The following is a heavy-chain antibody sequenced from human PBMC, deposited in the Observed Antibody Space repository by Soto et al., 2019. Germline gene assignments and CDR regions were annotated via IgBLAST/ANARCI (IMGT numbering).Heavy chain of an antibody. D-gene: IGHD6-6*01. CDR2: ISSSSSYI. J-gene: IGHJ3*02. V-gene: IGHV3-21*01. Sequence: GSLRLSCAASGFTLSSYSMNWVRQAPGKGLEWVSSISSSSSYIYYADSVKGRFTISRDNAKNSLYLQMNSLRAEDTAVYYCASPIAARIPNAFEIWGKGTMVT. CDR3: ASPIAARIPNAFEI. CDR1: GFTLSSYS.